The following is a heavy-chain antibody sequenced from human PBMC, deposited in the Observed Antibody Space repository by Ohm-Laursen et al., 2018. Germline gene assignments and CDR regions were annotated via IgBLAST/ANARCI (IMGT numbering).Heavy chain of an antibody. CDR1: GFTFSSYG. CDR3: AKDRIAARDYYYYGMDV. J-gene: IGHJ6*02. CDR2: ISYDGSNK. D-gene: IGHD6-13*01. Sequence: SLRLSCAASGFTFSSYGMHWVRQAPGKGLEWVAVISYDGSNKYYADSVKGRFTISRDNSKNTLYLQMNSLRAEDTAVYYCAKDRIAARDYYYYGMDVWGQGTTVTVSS. V-gene: IGHV3-30*18.